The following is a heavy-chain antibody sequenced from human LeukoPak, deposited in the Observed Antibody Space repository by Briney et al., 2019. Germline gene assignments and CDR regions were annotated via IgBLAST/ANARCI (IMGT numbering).Heavy chain of an antibody. CDR1: GVTFGGYG. J-gene: IGHJ4*02. CDR3: TRYNNDHFDY. D-gene: IGHD1-14*01. CDR2: IAYDVSRA. Sequence: PGGSLSLSCAGSGVTFGGYGVHCFRQTPGKGLERVAVIAYDVSRAFYADSVKGRFTISRDNSKNTMSVQMDDLRTEDTAVYYCTRYNNDHFDYWGQGTLVTVSS. V-gene: IGHV3-33*01.